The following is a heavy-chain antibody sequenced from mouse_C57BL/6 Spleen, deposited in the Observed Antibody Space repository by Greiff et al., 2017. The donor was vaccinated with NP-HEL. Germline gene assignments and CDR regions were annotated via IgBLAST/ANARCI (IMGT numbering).Heavy chain of an antibody. J-gene: IGHJ3*01. CDR2: ISSGGDYI. D-gene: IGHD1-1*01. V-gene: IGHV5-9-1*02. Sequence: EVQRVESGEGLVKPGGSLKLSCAASGFTFSSYAMSWVRQTPEKRLEWVAYISSGGDYIYYADTVKGRFTISRDNARNTLYLQMSSLKSEDTAMYYCTRATISSGWFAYWGQGTLVTVSA. CDR3: TRATISSGWFAY. CDR1: GFTFSSYA.